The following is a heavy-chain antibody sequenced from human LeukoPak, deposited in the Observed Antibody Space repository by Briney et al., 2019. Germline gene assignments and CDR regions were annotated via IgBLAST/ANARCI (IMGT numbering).Heavy chain of an antibody. V-gene: IGHV3-64*01. J-gene: IGHJ4*02. CDR2: ISSNGGST. Sequence: GGSLRLSCAASGFTFSSYAMHWVRQAPGKGLEYVSAISSNGGSTYYANSVKGRFTISRDNSKNTLYLQMGSLRAEDMAVYYCAKDLNPLSIAAADNGGFDYWGQGTLVTVSS. CDR1: GFTFSSYA. D-gene: IGHD6-13*01. CDR3: AKDLNPLSIAAADNGGFDY.